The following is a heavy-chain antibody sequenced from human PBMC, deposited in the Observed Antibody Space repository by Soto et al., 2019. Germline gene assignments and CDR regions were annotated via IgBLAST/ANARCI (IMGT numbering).Heavy chain of an antibody. J-gene: IGHJ5*02. D-gene: IGHD2-15*01. Sequence: SESLSLTCTVSGYSISSGYHWAWIRQPPGKGLEWLGSVHYSGNTYYNPSLKSRLTISVDKSKNQFSLNLSSVTAADTAVYYCARQDRVVAEGRWFDPWGQGTLVTVS. CDR3: ARQDRVVAEGRWFDP. CDR2: VHYSGNT. V-gene: IGHV4-38-2*02. CDR1: GYSISSGYH.